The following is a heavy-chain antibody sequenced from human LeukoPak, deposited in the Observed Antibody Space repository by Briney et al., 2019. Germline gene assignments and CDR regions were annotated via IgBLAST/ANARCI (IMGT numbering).Heavy chain of an antibody. Sequence: GGCLRLSCAASGFTFSSYSMNWVRQAPGKGLEWVSSISSSSSYIYYADSVKGRFTISRDNSKNTLYLQMNSLRAEDTAVYYCARDHSSWSAEYYQHWGQGTLVTVSS. CDR2: ISSSSSYI. CDR3: ARDHSSWSAEYYQH. D-gene: IGHD6-13*01. V-gene: IGHV3-21*01. CDR1: GFTFSSYS. J-gene: IGHJ1*01.